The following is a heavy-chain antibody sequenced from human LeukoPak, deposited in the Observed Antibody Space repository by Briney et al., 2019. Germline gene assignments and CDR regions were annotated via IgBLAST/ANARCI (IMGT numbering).Heavy chain of an antibody. V-gene: IGHV3-48*01. Sequence: QPGGSLRLSCAASGFTFSSYNMNWVRQAPGKGLEWVSYISSSSSTIYYADSVKGRFTISRDNAKNSLYLQMNSLRAEDTAVYYCARLGPGGYCGGDCWEDYYYYMDVWGKGTTVTVSS. D-gene: IGHD2-21*02. CDR2: ISSSSSTI. CDR3: ARLGPGGYCGGDCWEDYYYYMDV. J-gene: IGHJ6*03. CDR1: GFTFSSYN.